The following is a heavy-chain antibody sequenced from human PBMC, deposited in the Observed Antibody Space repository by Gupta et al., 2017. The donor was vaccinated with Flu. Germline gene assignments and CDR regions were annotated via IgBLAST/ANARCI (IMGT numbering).Heavy chain of an antibody. V-gene: IGHV4-61*02. CDR2: MYSSGST. D-gene: IGHD3-3*01. CDR1: GGSISSGNYY. CDR3: ATSDTSFGPDG. J-gene: IGHJ6*02. Sequence: VQLQESGPGLVKPSQTLSLTCTVSGGSISSGNYYWSWIRQPAGKGLEWIGRMYSSGSTNYNPSLKRRVTISADTSKKQFSLKLGSVTAADTAVYYCATSDTSFGPDGGGQGTTVTVSS.